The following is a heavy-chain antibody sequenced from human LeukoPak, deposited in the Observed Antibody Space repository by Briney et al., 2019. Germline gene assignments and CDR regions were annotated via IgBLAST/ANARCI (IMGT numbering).Heavy chain of an antibody. CDR3: ARVDGSPDY. Sequence: ASVKVSCKTSGYALTAGYSMHWVRQAPGQGLEWMGWIDPISGATNYAQGFQGRVTMTRDTSIRTVYMELSSLRSEDTAVYFCARVDGSPDYWGQGTLVTVSS. CDR2: IDPISGAT. V-gene: IGHV1-2*02. CDR1: GYALTAGYS. D-gene: IGHD2-15*01. J-gene: IGHJ4*02.